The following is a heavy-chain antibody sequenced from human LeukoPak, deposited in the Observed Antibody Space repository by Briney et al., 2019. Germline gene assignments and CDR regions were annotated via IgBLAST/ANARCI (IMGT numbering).Heavy chain of an antibody. CDR2: IYYSGST. Sequence: SQTLSLTCTVSGGSISSGDYYWSWIHQPPGKGLEWIGYIYYSGSTYYNPSLKSRVTISVDTSKNQFSLKLSSVTAADTAMYYCAREIYVWGSYRLIDYWGQGTLVTVSS. J-gene: IGHJ4*02. CDR3: AREIYVWGSYRLIDY. V-gene: IGHV4-30-4*08. D-gene: IGHD3-16*02. CDR1: GGSISSGDYY.